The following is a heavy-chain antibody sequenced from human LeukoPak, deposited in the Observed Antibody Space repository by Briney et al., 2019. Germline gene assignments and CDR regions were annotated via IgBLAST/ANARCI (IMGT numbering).Heavy chain of an antibody. CDR3: ARYCGAASCYSGFDY. CDR2: ISGDGGT. Sequence: PGGSLRLSRAASGFTFGSYVMSWVRQAPGKGPEWVSAISGDGGTYCADSVKGRFTISRDNSKNTLYLQMNSLGGEDTALYYCARYCGAASCYSGFDYWGQGTLVTVAS. CDR1: GFTFGSYV. D-gene: IGHD2-15*01. V-gene: IGHV3-23*01. J-gene: IGHJ4*02.